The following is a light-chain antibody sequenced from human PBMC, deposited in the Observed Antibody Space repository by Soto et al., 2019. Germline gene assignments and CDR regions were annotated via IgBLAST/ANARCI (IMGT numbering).Light chain of an antibody. CDR2: LGS. V-gene: IGKV2-28*01. CDR1: QSLLHSNGYNY. J-gene: IGKJ5*01. CDR3: LHGRQPGPT. Sequence: VMTQSPLSLPVTPGEPASISCRSSQSLLHSNGYNYLDWYLQKPGQSPQLLIYLGSNRASGVPDRFSGSASGTDFTLHIDRVETEDVGVYYCLHGRQPGPTFGPGTRLEI.